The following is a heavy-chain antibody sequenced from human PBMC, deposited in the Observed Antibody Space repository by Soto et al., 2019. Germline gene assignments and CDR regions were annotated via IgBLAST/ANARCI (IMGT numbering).Heavy chain of an antibody. CDR1: GGSFSGYY. CDR3: ARVPGRLEYSSSSRPYYFDY. D-gene: IGHD6-6*01. Sequence: QVQLQQWGAGLLKPSETLSLTCAVYGGSFSGYYWGWIRQPPGKGLEWIGEINHSGSTNYNPSLKSRVTISVDTSKNQFSLMLSSVTAADTSVYYCARVPGRLEYSSSSRPYYFDYWGQGTLVTVSS. J-gene: IGHJ4*02. V-gene: IGHV4-34*01. CDR2: INHSGST.